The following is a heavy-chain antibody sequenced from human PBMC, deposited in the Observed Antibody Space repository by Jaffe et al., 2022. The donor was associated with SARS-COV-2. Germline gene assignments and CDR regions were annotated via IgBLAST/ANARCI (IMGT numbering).Heavy chain of an antibody. CDR3: ALSLNSGYDGDDAFDI. CDR2: IYWDDDK. J-gene: IGHJ3*02. D-gene: IGHD5-12*01. Sequence: QITLKESGPTLVKPTQTLTLTCTFSGFSLSTSGVGVGWIRQPPGKALEWLALIYWDDDKRYSPSLKSRLTITKDTSKNQVVLTMTNMDPVDTATYYCALSLNSGYDGDDAFDIWGQGTMVTVSS. V-gene: IGHV2-5*02. CDR1: GFSLSTSGVG.